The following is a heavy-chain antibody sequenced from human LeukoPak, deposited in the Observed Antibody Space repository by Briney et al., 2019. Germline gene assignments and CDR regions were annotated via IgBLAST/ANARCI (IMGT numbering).Heavy chain of an antibody. J-gene: IGHJ4*02. V-gene: IGHV1-24*01. D-gene: IGHD6-13*01. CDR2: FDPEDGET. CDR1: GYTLTELS. Sequence: ASVKVSCKVSGYTLTELSMHWVRQAPGKGLEWMGGFDPEDGETIYAQKFQGRVTMTEDTSTDTAYMELSSLRSEDTAVYYCATGTAAAGTLDYWGQGTLVTVSS. CDR3: ATGTAAAGTLDY.